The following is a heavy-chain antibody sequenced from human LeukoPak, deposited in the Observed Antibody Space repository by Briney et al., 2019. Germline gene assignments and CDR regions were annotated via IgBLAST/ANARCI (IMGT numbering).Heavy chain of an antibody. Sequence: TGGSLRLSCAASGFTLASYSMNWVRQAPGKGLEWVSSISGDSTYIYNAGSVKGRFTISRDNAQASLYLQMISLRADDTAVYYCARVSGRLERQSDLDYWGQGTLVIVSS. CDR2: ISGDSTYI. CDR1: GFTLASYS. J-gene: IGHJ4*02. D-gene: IGHD1-1*01. CDR3: ARVSGRLERQSDLDY. V-gene: IGHV3-21*01.